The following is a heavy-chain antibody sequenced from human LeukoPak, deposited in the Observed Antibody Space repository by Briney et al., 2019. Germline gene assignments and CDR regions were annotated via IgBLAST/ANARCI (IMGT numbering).Heavy chain of an antibody. CDR3: ARALTGSRLGY. D-gene: IGHD7-27*01. J-gene: IGHJ4*02. CDR2: INPSGGST. Sequence: ASVKVSCKASGYTFTSSYMHWVRQAPGQGLEWMGIINPSGGSTSYAQKFQGRVTMTRDMSTSTVYMELSSLRSEDTAVYYCARALTGSRLGYWGQGTLVTVSS. CDR1: GYTFTSSY. V-gene: IGHV1-46*01.